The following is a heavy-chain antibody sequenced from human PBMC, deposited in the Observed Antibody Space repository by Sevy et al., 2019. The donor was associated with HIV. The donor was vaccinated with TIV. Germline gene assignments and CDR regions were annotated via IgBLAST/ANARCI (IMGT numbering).Heavy chain of an antibody. CDR1: GFTFNSYS. V-gene: IGHV3-30*04. Sequence: GGSLRLSCVASGFTFNSYSMYWVRQAPGKGLEWVAAISYDGSNKYFADSVKGRFTISRDNSKNKLYLQINSLRVQDTATYFCARDAAEGPYGSSWFSNWLDPWGQGTLVTVSS. CDR3: ARDAAEGPYGSSWFSNWLDP. CDR2: ISYDGSNK. D-gene: IGHD6-13*01. J-gene: IGHJ5*02.